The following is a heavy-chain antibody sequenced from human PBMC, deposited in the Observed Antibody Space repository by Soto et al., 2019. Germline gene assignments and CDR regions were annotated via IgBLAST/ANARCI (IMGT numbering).Heavy chain of an antibody. V-gene: IGHV3-9*01. CDR1: GFTFDDYA. CDR2: ISWNSGSI. Sequence: GGSLRLSCAASGFTFDDYAMHWVRQAPGKGLEWVSGISWNSGSIGYADSVKGRFTISRDNAKNSLYLQMNSLRAEDTALYYCAKGMVMGFLEYWGQGTMVTVSS. CDR3: AKGMVMGFLEY. D-gene: IGHD3-3*01. J-gene: IGHJ3*01.